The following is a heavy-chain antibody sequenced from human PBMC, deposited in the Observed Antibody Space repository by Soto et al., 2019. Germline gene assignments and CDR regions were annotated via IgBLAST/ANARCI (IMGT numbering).Heavy chain of an antibody. CDR3: ARDWDYCSSTSCYAHDY. CDR1: GFTFSSYS. CDR2: ISSSSSTI. J-gene: IGHJ4*02. D-gene: IGHD2-2*01. V-gene: IGHV3-48*01. Sequence: GGSLRLSCAASGFTFSSYSMNWVRQAPGKGLEWVSYISSSSSTIYYADSVKGRFTISRDNAKNSLYLQMNSLRAEDTAVYYCARDWDYCSSTSCYAHDYWGQGTLVTVSS.